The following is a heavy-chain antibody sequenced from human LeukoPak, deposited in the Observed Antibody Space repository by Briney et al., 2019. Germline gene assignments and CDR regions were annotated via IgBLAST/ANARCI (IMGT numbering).Heavy chain of an antibody. V-gene: IGHV4-59*01. CDR3: ARVAVAAREYFDY. CDR2: IYYSGST. J-gene: IGHJ4*02. Sequence: SETLSLTCTVSGASISSYYWSWIRQSPGKGLEWIGYIYYSGSTNYNPSLKSRVTISVDTSKNQFSLKLSSVTAADTAVYYCARVAVAAREYFDYWGQGTLVTVSS. D-gene: IGHD6-19*01. CDR1: GASISSYY.